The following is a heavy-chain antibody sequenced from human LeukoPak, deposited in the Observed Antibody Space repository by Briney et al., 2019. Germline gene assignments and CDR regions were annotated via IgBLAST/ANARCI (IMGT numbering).Heavy chain of an antibody. CDR3: ARVTAYYYYYMDV. D-gene: IGHD2-21*02. CDR2: DYYSGST. Sequence: SETLSLTCTVSGGSIRSRSYYWGWFRQTPGKGLEWIGTDYYSGSTYYNPSLKSRVTISVDTSKNQFYLKLSIVTAADTAVYYCARVTAYYYYYMDVWGKGTTVTVSS. V-gene: IGHV4-39*07. J-gene: IGHJ6*03. CDR1: GGSIRSRSYY.